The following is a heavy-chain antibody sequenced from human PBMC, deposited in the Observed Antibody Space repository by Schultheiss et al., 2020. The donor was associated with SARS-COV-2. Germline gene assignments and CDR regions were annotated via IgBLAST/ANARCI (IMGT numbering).Heavy chain of an antibody. J-gene: IGHJ5*02. CDR2: IYYSGST. CDR1: GYSISSGYY. CDR3: ARDWGSSSWYWFDP. Sequence: SETLSLTCAVSGYSISSGYYWGWIRQPPGKGLEWIGYIYYSGSTNYNPSLKSRVTISVDTSKNQFSLKLSSVTAADTAVYYCARDWGSSSWYWFDPWGQGTLVTVSS. V-gene: IGHV4-61*01. D-gene: IGHD6-13*01.